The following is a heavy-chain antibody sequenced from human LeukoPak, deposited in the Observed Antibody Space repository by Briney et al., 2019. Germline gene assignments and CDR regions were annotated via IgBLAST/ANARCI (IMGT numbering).Heavy chain of an antibody. D-gene: IGHD3-22*01. CDR1: GGTFSSYA. J-gene: IGHJ4*02. Sequence: SVKVSCKASGGTFSSYAISWVRQAPGQGLEWMGGIIPIFGTANYAQKFQGRVTITTDESTSTAYMELSSLRSEDTAVYYFASGSYYDSSGYYSDYWGQGTLVTVSS. CDR2: IIPIFGTA. CDR3: ASGSYYDSSGYYSDY. V-gene: IGHV1-69*05.